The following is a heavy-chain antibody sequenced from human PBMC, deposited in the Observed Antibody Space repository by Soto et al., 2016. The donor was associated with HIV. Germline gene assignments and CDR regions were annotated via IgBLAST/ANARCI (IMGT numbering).Heavy chain of an antibody. D-gene: IGHD3-9*01. Sequence: EVQLLESGGGLVQPGESLRLSCAASGFSFSSFAMSWVRQAPGEGLDWISSISGSSVTTYYRDSVQGRFIISRDNSKGMVYLQMNSLRADDTAKYYCDERESTGIDYWGQGSWSPSPQ. J-gene: IGHJ4*02. CDR3: DERESTGIDY. CDR2: ISGSSVTT. V-gene: IGHV3-23*01. CDR1: GFSFSSFA.